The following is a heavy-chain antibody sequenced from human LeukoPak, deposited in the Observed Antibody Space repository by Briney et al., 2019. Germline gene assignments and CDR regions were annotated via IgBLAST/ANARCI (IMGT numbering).Heavy chain of an antibody. CDR2: INHSGST. CDR3: ARNPLRYSSGWSAGNAFDI. Sequence: SETLSLTCAVYGGSFSGYYWSWIRPPPGKGLEWIGEINHSGSTNYNPSLKSRVTISVDTSKNQFSLKLSSVTAADTAVYYCARNPLRYSSGWSAGNAFDIWGQGTVVTVSS. V-gene: IGHV4-34*01. CDR1: GGSFSGYY. J-gene: IGHJ3*02. D-gene: IGHD6-19*01.